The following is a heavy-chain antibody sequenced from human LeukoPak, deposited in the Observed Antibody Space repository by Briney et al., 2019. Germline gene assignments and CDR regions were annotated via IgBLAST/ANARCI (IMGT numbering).Heavy chain of an antibody. J-gene: IGHJ5*02. CDR3: ARVLYDWNDPWFDP. Sequence: GGSLRLSCAASGFTFSSYSMTWVRQAPGKGLEWVSYISSSSSTIYYADSVKGRFTISRDNAKNSLYLQMNSLRAEDTAVYYCARVLYDWNDPWFDPWGQGTLVTVSS. V-gene: IGHV3-48*04. CDR1: GFTFSSYS. CDR2: ISSSSSTI. D-gene: IGHD1-1*01.